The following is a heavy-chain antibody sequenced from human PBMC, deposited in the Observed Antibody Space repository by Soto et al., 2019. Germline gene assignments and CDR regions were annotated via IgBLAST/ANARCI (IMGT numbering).Heavy chain of an antibody. CDR1: GFTFSSYG. CDR3: VRDSSGSY. J-gene: IGHJ4*02. Sequence: GGSLRLSCAASGFTFSSYGMHWVRQAPGKGLEWVSLIGKNGSLITYAETVKGRFTISRDNAKNTLYLQMNSLRGEDTAVYYCVRDSSGSYWGQGTLVTVSS. CDR2: IGKNGSLI. D-gene: IGHD6-19*01. V-gene: IGHV3-74*03.